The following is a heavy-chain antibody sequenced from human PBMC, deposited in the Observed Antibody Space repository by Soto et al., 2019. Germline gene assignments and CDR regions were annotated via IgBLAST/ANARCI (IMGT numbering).Heavy chain of an antibody. J-gene: IGHJ4*02. CDR3: ARTTAVALDY. V-gene: IGHV3-72*01. D-gene: IGHD6-13*01. CDR1: GFTFSDYY. CDR2: IRNRGNRYIT. Sequence: EVHLVESGGGLAQPGGSLTLSCAASGFTFSDYYMDWVRQAPGKGLEWVGRIRNRGNRYITDYAASVKGRFIISRDDSKNSLYLQMNSLKTEDTAMYYCARTTAVALDYWGQGTLAIVSS.